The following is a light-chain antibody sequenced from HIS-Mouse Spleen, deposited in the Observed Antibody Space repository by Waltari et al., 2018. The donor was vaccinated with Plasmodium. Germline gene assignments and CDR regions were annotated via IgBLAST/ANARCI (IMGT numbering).Light chain of an antibody. V-gene: IGLV2-8*01. CDR1: SSDVGGYNY. J-gene: IGLJ2*01. CDR2: KVS. CDR3: SSYAGSNNLV. Sequence: QSALTQPPSASGSPGQSVTISCTGTSSDVGGYNYVSRYQQHPGKAPNLIVYKVSKRPAGGPDLFSGSKSGNTASLSVCGLQAEDEADDCGSSYAGSNNLVFGGGTRLTVL.